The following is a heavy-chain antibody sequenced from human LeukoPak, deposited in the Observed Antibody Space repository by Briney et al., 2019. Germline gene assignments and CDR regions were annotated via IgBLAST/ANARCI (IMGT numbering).Heavy chain of an antibody. CDR1: GFTFYDYG. D-gene: IGHD1-26*01. V-gene: IGHV3-20*04. J-gene: IGHJ4*02. CDR2: INWNGGST. CDR3: ARPQTYSGGYYYFDY. Sequence: GGSLRLSCAASGFTFYDYGMSWVRQAPGKGLEWVSGINWNGGSTVYADSVKGRFTISRDNAKNSLYLQMNSLRAEDTALYYCARPQTYSGGYYYFDYWGQGTLVTVSS.